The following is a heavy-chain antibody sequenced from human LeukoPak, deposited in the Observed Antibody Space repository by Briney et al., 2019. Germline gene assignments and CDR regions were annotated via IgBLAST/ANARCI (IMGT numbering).Heavy chain of an antibody. V-gene: IGHV1-2*02. J-gene: IGHJ4*01. Sequence: GASVKVSCKASGYSFTGYYLHWVRQAPGQGLEWMGWINPNSGGTNYAQKFQGRVTMTRDTSIRTAYMELSSLRSDDTSVYYCARDKIWYGDDWGQGTLVTVSS. CDR2: INPNSGGT. CDR3: ARDKIWYGDD. CDR1: GYSFTGYY. D-gene: IGHD2-8*01.